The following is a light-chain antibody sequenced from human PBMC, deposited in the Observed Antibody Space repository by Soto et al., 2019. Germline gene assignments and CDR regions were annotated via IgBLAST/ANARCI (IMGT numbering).Light chain of an antibody. J-gene: IGKJ1*01. CDR1: QSIAIY. CDR3: QQSDSTSWT. Sequence: DIQMTQSPSSLSASVGDRVTITCRASQSIAIYLNWYQQKPGKAPKLLIYAASNLQSGVPSRFSGSGSGTDFTLTISSLQPEDFANYYCQQSDSTSWTFGQGTKMDIK. V-gene: IGKV1-39*01. CDR2: AAS.